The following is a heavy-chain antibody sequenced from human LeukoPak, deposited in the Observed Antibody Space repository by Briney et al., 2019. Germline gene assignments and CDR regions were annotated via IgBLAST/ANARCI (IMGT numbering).Heavy chain of an antibody. CDR2: IYYSGST. D-gene: IGHD4-17*01. V-gene: IGHV4-39*07. CDR3: ERDTGFHMDV. CDR1: GGSISSSSYY. J-gene: IGHJ6*03. Sequence: SETLSLTCTVSGGSISSSSYYWGWIRQPPGKGLEWIGSIYYSGSTYYNPSLKSRVTISVDTSKNQFSLKLSSVTAADTAVYYCERDTGFHMDVWGKGTTVTVSS.